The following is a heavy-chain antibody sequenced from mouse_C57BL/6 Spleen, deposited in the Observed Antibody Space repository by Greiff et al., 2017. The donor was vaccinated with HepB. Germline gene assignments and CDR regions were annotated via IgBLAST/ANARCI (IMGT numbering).Heavy chain of an antibody. J-gene: IGHJ2*01. Sequence: EVKLMESGGGLVKPGGSLKLSCAASGFTFSSYAMSWVRQTPEKRLEWVATISDGGSYTYYPDNVKGRFTISRDNAKNNLYLQMSHLKSEDTAMYYCARGHYYSYFDYWGQGTTLTVSS. CDR2: ISDGGSYT. D-gene: IGHD2-1*01. V-gene: IGHV5-4*03. CDR3: ARGHYYSYFDY. CDR1: GFTFSSYA.